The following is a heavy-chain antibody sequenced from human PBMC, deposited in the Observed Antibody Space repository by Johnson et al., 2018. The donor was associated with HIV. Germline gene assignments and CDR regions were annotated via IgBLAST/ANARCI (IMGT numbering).Heavy chain of an antibody. J-gene: IGHJ3*02. Sequence: QVQLVESGGGVVQPGRSLRLSCAASGFTFSSYAMHWVRQAPGTGLEWVALISYDGSNKYYADSVKGRFTFSRDHSKNTLYLQMNILRAEDTAVYYCARGGRWGWRGNDAFDIWGQGTMVTVSS. V-gene: IGHV3-30*04. CDR2: ISYDGSNK. CDR1: GFTFSSYA. D-gene: IGHD3-3*01. CDR3: ARGGRWGWRGNDAFDI.